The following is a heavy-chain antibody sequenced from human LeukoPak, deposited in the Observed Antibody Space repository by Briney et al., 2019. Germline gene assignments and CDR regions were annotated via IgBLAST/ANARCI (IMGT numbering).Heavy chain of an antibody. Sequence: PGGSLRFSCAASGFTFSSYGMHWVRQAPGKGLEGWAFIRYDGSNKYYADSVKGRFTISRDNSKNTLYLQMNSLRAEDTAVYYCAKDHRVGAPDSDYWGQGTLVTVSS. CDR1: GFTFSSYG. CDR3: AKDHRVGAPDSDY. V-gene: IGHV3-30*02. J-gene: IGHJ4*02. D-gene: IGHD1-26*01. CDR2: IRYDGSNK.